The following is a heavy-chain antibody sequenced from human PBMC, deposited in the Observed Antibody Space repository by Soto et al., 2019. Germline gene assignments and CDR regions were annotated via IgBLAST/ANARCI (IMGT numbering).Heavy chain of an antibody. Sequence: ASVKVSCKASGYTFTSYGISWVRQAPGQGLEWMGWISAYNGNTNYAQKLQGRVTMTTDTSTSTAYMELRSLRSDDTAVYYCARVPYDSSGYYYSRWFDPWGQGTLVTVSS. CDR2: ISAYNGNT. D-gene: IGHD3-22*01. CDR3: ARVPYDSSGYYYSRWFDP. J-gene: IGHJ5*02. CDR1: GYTFTSYG. V-gene: IGHV1-18*01.